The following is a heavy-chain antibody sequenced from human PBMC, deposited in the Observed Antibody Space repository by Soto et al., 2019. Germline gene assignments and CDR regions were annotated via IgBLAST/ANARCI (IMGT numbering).Heavy chain of an antibody. CDR3: ARDPPPNVYGDVLPGYYNFEMDV. J-gene: IGHJ6*01. CDR2: IIPIFGIT. V-gene: IGHV1-69*08. D-gene: IGHD4-17*01. CDR1: GGTFSTYT. Sequence: QVQLVQSGAEVKKPGYSVKVSCKVSGGTFSTYTISWVRQAPGQGLEWMGRIIPIFGITNYAQKFQGRVTITADKSTSTAYRVLISLLSEDTAVYSCARDPPPNVYGDVLPGYYNFEMDVWGQGTTVTVSS.